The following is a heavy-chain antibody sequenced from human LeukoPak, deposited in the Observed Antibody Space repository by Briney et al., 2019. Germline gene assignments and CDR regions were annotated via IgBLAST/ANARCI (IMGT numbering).Heavy chain of an antibody. CDR3: ARYYGSGRGYYGLDV. V-gene: IGHV3-30*03. CDR2: IPYDGSNK. D-gene: IGHD3-10*01. Sequence: GGSLRLSCEASGFTFSTYGMHWVRQAPGKGLEWITLIPYDGSNKYYADSVKGRFTISRDNSKNTLYLQMNSLRAEDTAVYYCARYYGSGRGYYGLDVWGQGTTVTVFS. CDR1: GFTFSTYG. J-gene: IGHJ6*02.